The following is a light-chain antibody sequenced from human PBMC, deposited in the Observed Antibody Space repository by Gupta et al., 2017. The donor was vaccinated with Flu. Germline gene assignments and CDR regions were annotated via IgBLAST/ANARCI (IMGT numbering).Light chain of an antibody. Sequence: QSVLTHPRSGSPAPGQTLTISCTGRHRYIGARYDVHWYQQLPGTAPKLLIFDNNFRPSGVPDRFSGSKSGPSASLAITGLQAEDEADYYCQSYDISLSAWVFGTGTKVTVL. J-gene: IGLJ1*01. V-gene: IGLV1-40*01. CDR3: QSYDISLSAWV. CDR2: DNN. CDR1: HRYIGARYD.